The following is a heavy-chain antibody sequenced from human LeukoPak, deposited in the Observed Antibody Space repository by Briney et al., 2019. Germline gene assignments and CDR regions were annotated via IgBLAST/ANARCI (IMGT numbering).Heavy chain of an antibody. CDR1: GGTFSSYA. CDR2: IIPIFGTA. CDR3: AREVYVRGGFPTYYYYYYMDV. D-gene: IGHD3-10*02. V-gene: IGHV1-69*13. Sequence: SVKVSCKASGGTFSSYAISWVRQAPGQGLEWMGGIIPIFGTANYAQKFQGRVTITADESMSTAYMELSSLRSEDTAVYYCAREVYVRGGFPTYYYYYYMDVWGKGTTVTVSS. J-gene: IGHJ6*03.